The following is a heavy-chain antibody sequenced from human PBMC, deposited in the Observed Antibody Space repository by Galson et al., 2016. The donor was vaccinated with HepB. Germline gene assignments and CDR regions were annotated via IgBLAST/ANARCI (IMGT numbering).Heavy chain of an antibody. J-gene: IGHJ3*02. D-gene: IGHD2-2*01. CDR2: IIPIFDTA. CDR3: ALPGATDAFDI. Sequence: SVKVSCKASGGTFRNYAINWVRQAPGQGLEWMGGIIPIFDTANSAQKFQGRVTITADKSTSTAYMELNSLRSEDTAVYYCALPGATDAFDIWGQGTMVTVSS. CDR1: GGTFRNYA. V-gene: IGHV1-69*06.